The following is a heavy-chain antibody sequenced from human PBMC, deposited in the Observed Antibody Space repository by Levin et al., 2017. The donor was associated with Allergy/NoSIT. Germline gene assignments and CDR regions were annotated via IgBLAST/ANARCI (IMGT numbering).Heavy chain of an antibody. J-gene: IGHJ3*02. Sequence: GSLRLSCAVYGGSFSDHSWTWIRQPPGKGLEWIGEINHSGSPIYNPSLKSRVTISVDTSKNHFSLRLTSVSAADTAVYYCAGATLWFGADDAFDIWGQGTLVTVSS. CDR3: AGATLWFGADDAFDI. D-gene: IGHD3-10*01. V-gene: IGHV4-34*01. CDR2: INHSGSP. CDR1: GGSFSDHS.